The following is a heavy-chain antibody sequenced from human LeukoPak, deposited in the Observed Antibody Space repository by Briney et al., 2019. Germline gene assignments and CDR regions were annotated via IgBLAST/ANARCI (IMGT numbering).Heavy chain of an antibody. D-gene: IGHD4-23*01. J-gene: IGHJ4*02. CDR3: ARDSTVVTLYGPNYYFDY. V-gene: IGHV1-2*02. Sequence: ASVKVPCKASGGTFSSYAISWVRQAPGQGLEWMGWINPNSGGTNYAQKFQGRVTMTRDTSISTAYMELSRLRSDDTAVYYCARDSTVVTLYGPNYYFDYWGQGTLVTVSS. CDR2: INPNSGGT. CDR1: GGTFSSYA.